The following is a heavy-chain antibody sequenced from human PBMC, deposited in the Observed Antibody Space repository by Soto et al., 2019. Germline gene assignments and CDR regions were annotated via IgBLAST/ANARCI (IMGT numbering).Heavy chain of an antibody. CDR3: AWTRRFGELGYYYGMDV. CDR1: GGSISSSNW. J-gene: IGHJ6*02. Sequence: SETLSLTCAVSGGSISSSNWWSWVRQPPGKGLEWIGEIYHSGSTNYNPSLKSRVTISVDKSKNQFSLKLSSVTAADTAVYYCAWTRRFGELGYYYGMDVWGQGTTVTVSS. V-gene: IGHV4-4*02. D-gene: IGHD3-10*01. CDR2: IYHSGST.